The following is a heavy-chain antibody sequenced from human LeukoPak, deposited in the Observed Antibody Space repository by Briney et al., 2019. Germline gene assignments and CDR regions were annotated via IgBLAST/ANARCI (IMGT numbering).Heavy chain of an antibody. CDR1: GFTFDDYA. Sequence: GRSLRLSCAASGFTFDDYAMHWVRHAPGKGLEWVSGISWNSGSIGYADSVKGRFTISRDNAKNSLYLQMNSLRAEDTAVYYCASGGWHPDYWGQGTLVTVSS. V-gene: IGHV3-9*01. D-gene: IGHD6-19*01. CDR2: ISWNSGSI. J-gene: IGHJ4*02. CDR3: ASGGWHPDY.